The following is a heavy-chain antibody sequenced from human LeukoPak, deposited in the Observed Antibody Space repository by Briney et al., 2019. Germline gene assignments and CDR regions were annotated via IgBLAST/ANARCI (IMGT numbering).Heavy chain of an antibody. CDR3: AREYYYDSSGYYRNFQH. Sequence: GGSLRLSCAASGFTFSNYAMSWVRQAPGKGLEWVSSISSGSNYIHYADSVKGRFTISRDNAKNSLYLQMNSLRAEDTAVYYCAREYYYDSSGYYRNFQHWGQGTLVTVSS. J-gene: IGHJ1*01. V-gene: IGHV3-21*01. D-gene: IGHD3-22*01. CDR1: GFTFSNYA. CDR2: ISSGSNYI.